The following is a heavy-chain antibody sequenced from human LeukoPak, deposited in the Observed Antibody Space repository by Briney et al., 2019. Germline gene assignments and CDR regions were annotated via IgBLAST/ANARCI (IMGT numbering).Heavy chain of an antibody. CDR3: AKDGRGATMFYYGMDV. Sequence: GGSLRLSCAASGFTFSSYAMSWVRQAPGKGLEWVSAISGSGGGTYYADSVKGRFTISRDNSKNTLYLQMNSLRAEDTAVYYCAKDGRGATMFYYGMDVWGQGTTVTVSS. CDR2: ISGSGGGT. CDR1: GFTFSSYA. J-gene: IGHJ6*02. V-gene: IGHV3-23*01. D-gene: IGHD1-26*01.